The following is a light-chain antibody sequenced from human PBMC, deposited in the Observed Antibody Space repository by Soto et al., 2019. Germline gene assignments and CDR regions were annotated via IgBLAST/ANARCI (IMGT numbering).Light chain of an antibody. CDR2: DNT. J-gene: IGLJ2*01. V-gene: IGLV1-40*01. CDR1: SSDIGAGYR. CDR3: ATWDDSLPAV. Sequence: QSVLTQPPSVSGAPGERVTISCTGSSSDIGAGYRVRWYQQVPGTAPKLLIYDNTNRPSGVPDRFSGSKSGTSASLAISGLQSEDEADYYCATWDDSLPAVFGGGTKLTVL.